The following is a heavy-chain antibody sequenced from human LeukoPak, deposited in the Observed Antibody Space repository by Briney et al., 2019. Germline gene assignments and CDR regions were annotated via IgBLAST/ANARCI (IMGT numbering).Heavy chain of an antibody. Sequence: PGGSLRLSCAASGFTFSSYIMNWVRQAPGKGLECVSSISSSSSYIYYADSVKGRFTISRDNAKNSLYLQMNSLRAEDTAVYYCARVGGSYYPRYFDYWGQGTLVTVSS. D-gene: IGHD3-10*01. CDR1: GFTFSSYI. V-gene: IGHV3-21*01. CDR3: ARVGGSYYPRYFDY. J-gene: IGHJ4*02. CDR2: ISSSSSYI.